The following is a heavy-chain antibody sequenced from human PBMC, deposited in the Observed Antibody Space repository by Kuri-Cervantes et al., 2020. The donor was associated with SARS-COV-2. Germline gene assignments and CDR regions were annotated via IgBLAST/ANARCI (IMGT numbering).Heavy chain of an antibody. D-gene: IGHD3-22*01. V-gene: IGHV3-7*04. Sequence: GESLKISCAASGFTFSSYWMSWVRQAPGKGLEWVANIKQDGSEKYYVDSVKGRFTISRDNAKNSLYLQMNGLRAEDTAVYYCARATNYYDSSGYSFSTGGCFDYWGQGTLVAVSS. CDR3: ARATNYYDSSGYSFSTGGCFDY. J-gene: IGHJ4*02. CDR2: IKQDGSEK. CDR1: GFTFSSYW.